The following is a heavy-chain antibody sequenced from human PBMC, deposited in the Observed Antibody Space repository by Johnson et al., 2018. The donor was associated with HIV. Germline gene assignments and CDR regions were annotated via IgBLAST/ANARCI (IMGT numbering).Heavy chain of an antibody. CDR3: VRDSFYYDYNSFDI. CDR2: ISSSGATI. D-gene: IGHD3-22*01. J-gene: IGHJ3*02. CDR1: GFIFSDYY. V-gene: IGHV3-11*04. Sequence: QMLLVESGGGVVKPGESLRLSCAASGFIFSDYYMTWIRQAPGKGLEWISSISSSGATIYYADSVKGRFTISRDNSKSSLYLQMNSLRVEDTASYYCVRDSFYYDYNSFDIWGRGTMVTVS.